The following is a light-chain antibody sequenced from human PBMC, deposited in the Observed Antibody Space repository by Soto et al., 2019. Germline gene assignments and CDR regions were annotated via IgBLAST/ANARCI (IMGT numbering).Light chain of an antibody. CDR2: EVS. J-gene: IGLJ1*01. CDR1: SSDVGGYNY. CDR3: SSFTSSGTRV. Sequence: QSALTQPASVSGSPGQSITISCTGTSSDVGGYNYVSWYQQHPGKAPKVMIYEVSNRPSGVSNRFSGSKSGNTASLTISGLQAEDEADCYCSSFTSSGTRVFGTGTKLTVL. V-gene: IGLV2-14*01.